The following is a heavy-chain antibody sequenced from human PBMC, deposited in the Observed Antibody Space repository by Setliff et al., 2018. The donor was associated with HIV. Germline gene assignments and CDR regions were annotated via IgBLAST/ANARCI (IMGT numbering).Heavy chain of an antibody. Sequence: PSETLSLTCAVYGGSFTNYYWSWIRQPPEKGLEWIGEINHSGSTNYNPSLKSRVTLSVDTSKNQFSLMLRSVTAADTAVYYCARGRVDIVLTDYLDVWGKGTTVTVSS. D-gene: IGHD5-12*01. J-gene: IGHJ6*03. CDR2: INHSGST. CDR1: GGSFTNYY. V-gene: IGHV4-34*01. CDR3: ARGRVDIVLTDYLDV.